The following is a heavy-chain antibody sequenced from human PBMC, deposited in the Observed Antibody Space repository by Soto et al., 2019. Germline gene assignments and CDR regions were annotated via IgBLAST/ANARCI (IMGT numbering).Heavy chain of an antibody. V-gene: IGHV4-59*01. D-gene: IGHD7-27*01. J-gene: IGHJ6*02. Sequence: SETLSLTCSVSGASISPYYWSLILQPPGKGLEWIGYIYYSGSTNYNPSLKSRVTISLDTSKNQFSLKLSSVTAADTAMYYCARDRGDRNDYYYGVDVWGQGTTVTVSS. CDR2: IYYSGST. CDR3: ARDRGDRNDYYYGVDV. CDR1: GASISPYY.